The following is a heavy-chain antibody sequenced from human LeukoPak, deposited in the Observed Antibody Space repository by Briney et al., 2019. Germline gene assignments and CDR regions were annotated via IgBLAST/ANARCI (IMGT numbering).Heavy chain of an antibody. Sequence: SQTLSLTCTVSGGSISSGGYYWSWIRQHPGKGLEWLGYIYYSGSTYYNPSIKSRVTISVDTSKNQFSLKLSSVTAADTAVYYCARVGDSPPGEFGPWGQGTLVTVSS. CDR2: IYYSGST. J-gene: IGHJ5*02. CDR3: ARVGDSPPGEFGP. D-gene: IGHD3-16*01. V-gene: IGHV4-31*03. CDR1: GGSISSGGYY.